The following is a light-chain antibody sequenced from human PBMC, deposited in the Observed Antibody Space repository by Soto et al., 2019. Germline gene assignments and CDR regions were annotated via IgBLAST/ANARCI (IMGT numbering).Light chain of an antibody. CDR1: QSVSSK. Sequence: ESVMTQSPATLSLSPGEGATLSCRASQSVSSKLAWYQQRPGQAPRPLIHDTSMTATGIPARFSASGSGTESTLTISSLHSEDIAVYFCQQYYNWPPVTFGQGTKVDI. CDR2: DTS. J-gene: IGKJ1*01. CDR3: QQYYNWPPVT. V-gene: IGKV3D-15*01.